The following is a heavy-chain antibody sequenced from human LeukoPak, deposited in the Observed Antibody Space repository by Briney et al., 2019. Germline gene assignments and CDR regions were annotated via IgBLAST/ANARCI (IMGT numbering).Heavy chain of an antibody. J-gene: IGHJ4*02. CDR2: IPTSGISV. Sequence: GGSLRLSRAASGFSFSRFYMSWVRHTPGKALEWISYIPTSGISVQYADSVRGRFTASRDDAMNSLHLQMDSLRVEDTAVYYCTRAEGLGPGAHFDQWGQGALVIVSS. V-gene: IGHV3-11*01. CDR1: GFSFSRFY. CDR3: TRAEGLGPGAHFDQ.